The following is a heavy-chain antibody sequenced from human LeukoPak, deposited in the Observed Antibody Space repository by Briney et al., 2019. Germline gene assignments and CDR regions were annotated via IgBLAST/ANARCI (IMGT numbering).Heavy chain of an antibody. CDR3: ARGFYGSGKDY. V-gene: IGHV4-34*01. CDR1: GGSFSGYY. J-gene: IGHJ4*02. D-gene: IGHD3-10*01. CDR2: INHSGST. Sequence: SETLSLTCAVYGGSFSGYYWSWIRQPPGKGLEWTGEINHSGSTNYNPSLKSRVTISVDTSKNQFSLRLSSVTAADTAVYYCARGFYGSGKDYWGPGTLVTVSS.